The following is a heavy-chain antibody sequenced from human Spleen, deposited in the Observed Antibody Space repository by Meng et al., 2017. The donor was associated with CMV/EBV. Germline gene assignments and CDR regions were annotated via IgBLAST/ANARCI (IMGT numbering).Heavy chain of an antibody. CDR1: GGTFSSYT. J-gene: IGHJ6*02. V-gene: IGHV1-69*02. Sequence: PVKVSCKASGGTFSSYTISWVRQAPGQGLEWMGRIIPILGIANYAQKFQGRVTITADKSTSTAYMELSSLRSEDTAVYYCARGNGEGNIVVVPAAYYYYYGMDVWGQGTTVTVSS. CDR2: IIPILGIA. D-gene: IGHD2-2*01. CDR3: ARGNGEGNIVVVPAAYYYYYGMDV.